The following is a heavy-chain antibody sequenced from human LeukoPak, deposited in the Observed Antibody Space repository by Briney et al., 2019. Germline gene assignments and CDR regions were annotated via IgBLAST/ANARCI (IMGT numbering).Heavy chain of an antibody. CDR2: INHSGST. J-gene: IGHJ5*02. CDR3: ARGGAAAGRLLRNWFDP. CDR1: GGSFSGYY. V-gene: IGHV4-34*01. D-gene: IGHD6-13*01. Sequence: SETLSLTCAVYGGSFSGYYWSWIRQPPGKGLEWIGEINHSGSTNYNPSLKSRVTISVDTSKNQFSLKLSSVTAADTAVYYCARGGAAAGRLLRNWFDPWGQGTLVTVSS.